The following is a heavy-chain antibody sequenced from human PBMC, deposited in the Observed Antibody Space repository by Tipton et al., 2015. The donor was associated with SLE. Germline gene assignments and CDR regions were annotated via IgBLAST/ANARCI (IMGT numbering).Heavy chain of an antibody. CDR1: GFTFSHHA. V-gene: IGHV3-30*04. Sequence: SLRLSCAASGFTFSHHAFHWVRQSPGKGLEWVAVISFDGTNTFYADSLKGRFTISRDNSRNTLYLQMNSLRSEDTAVFYCARGDSSSLVGYFRHWGQGTLVTVSA. CDR2: ISFDGTNT. CDR3: ARGDSSSLVGYFRH. J-gene: IGHJ1*01. D-gene: IGHD6-13*01.